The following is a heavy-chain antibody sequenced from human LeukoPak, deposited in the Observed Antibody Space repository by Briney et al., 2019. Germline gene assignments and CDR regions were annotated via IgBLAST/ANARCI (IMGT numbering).Heavy chain of an antibody. Sequence: SETLSLTCTVSGGSISSYDWSWIRQPPGKGLEWIGYIYYSGSTNYNPSLKSRVTISVDTSKNHFSLKLSSVTAADTAVYYCARQVWGSYSYPEWGQGTLVTVSS. V-gene: IGHV4-59*08. D-gene: IGHD3-16*02. CDR3: ARQVWGSYSYPE. J-gene: IGHJ4*02. CDR2: IYYSGST. CDR1: GGSISSYD.